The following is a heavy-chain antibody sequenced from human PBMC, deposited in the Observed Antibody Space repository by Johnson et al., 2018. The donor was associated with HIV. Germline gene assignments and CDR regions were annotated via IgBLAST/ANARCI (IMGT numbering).Heavy chain of an antibody. Sequence: QVQLVESGGGLAKPAWSPRLSCATSQFTFSSYYMNWVRQAPGKGLEWVAVISYDGSKKYYADSVKGRFTISRDNSKNTLHLQMNSLRAEDTAVYYCAAPWELDAFDIWGQGTMVTVSS. J-gene: IGHJ3*02. CDR2: ISYDGSKK. CDR3: AAPWELDAFDI. D-gene: IGHD1-26*01. CDR1: QFTFSSYY. V-gene: IGHV3-30-3*01.